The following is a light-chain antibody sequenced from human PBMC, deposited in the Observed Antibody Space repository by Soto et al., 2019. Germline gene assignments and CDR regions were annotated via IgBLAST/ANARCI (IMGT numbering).Light chain of an antibody. Sequence: QSVLTQPASVSGPPGQSITISCTGTSSDIGNYDFVSWYQQAPGTAPKAMIYEVSSRPSGVSNRFSGSKSGNTASLTISGLQAEDEAYYYCSSYTTSTSFILFGGGTKVTVL. CDR2: EVS. V-gene: IGLV2-14*01. CDR1: SSDIGNYDF. CDR3: SSYTTSTSFIL. J-gene: IGLJ2*01.